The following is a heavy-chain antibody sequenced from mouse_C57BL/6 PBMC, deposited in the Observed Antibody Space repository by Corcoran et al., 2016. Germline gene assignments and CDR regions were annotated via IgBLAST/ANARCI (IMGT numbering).Heavy chain of an antibody. Sequence: EVHLQQSVAELVRPGASVKLSCTASGFNIKNTYMHWVKQRPEQGLEWIGRIDPANGNTKYAPKFQGKATITADTSSNTAYLQLSSLTSEDTAIYYCARRPIYYDYSYYFDYWGQGTTLTVSS. V-gene: IGHV14-3*01. CDR2: IDPANGNT. J-gene: IGHJ2*01. D-gene: IGHD2-4*01. CDR1: GFNIKNTY. CDR3: ARRPIYYDYSYYFDY.